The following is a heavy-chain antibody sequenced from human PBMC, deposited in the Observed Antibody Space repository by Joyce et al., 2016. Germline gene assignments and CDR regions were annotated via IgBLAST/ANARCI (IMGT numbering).Heavy chain of an antibody. CDR2: IYWDDEK. J-gene: IGHJ6*02. Sequence: QVTLKESGPTLVKPTQTLTLTCAFSGFSLSTRGVGVGWIRQPPGKALEWLALIYWDDEKRYSSSLKSRLTITKDTSKNQVVLTMTNMDPVDTATYYCAHAPATDRYYGMDVWGQGTTVTVSS. CDR1: GFSLSTRGVG. V-gene: IGHV2-5*02. CDR3: AHAPATDRYYGMDV. D-gene: IGHD6-25*01.